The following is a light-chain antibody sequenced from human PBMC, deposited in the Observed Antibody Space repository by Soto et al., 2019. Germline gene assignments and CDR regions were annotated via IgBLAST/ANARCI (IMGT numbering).Light chain of an antibody. CDR3: QQYHSFPVT. Sequence: DIQMTQSPSTLSASVGDRVTITCRASQSISGWLAWYQQKPGKAPKLLIYKASSLKSGVPSRFSGSGSGTEFTLTIRSLQPDDSATYYCQQYHSFPVTVGQGTKVEI. J-gene: IGKJ1*01. CDR2: KAS. V-gene: IGKV1-5*03. CDR1: QSISGW.